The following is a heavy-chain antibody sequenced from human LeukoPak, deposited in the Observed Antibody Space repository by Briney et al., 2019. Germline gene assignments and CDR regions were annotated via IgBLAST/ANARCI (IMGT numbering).Heavy chain of an antibody. J-gene: IGHJ4*02. D-gene: IGHD3-22*01. CDR2: FDPEDGET. CDR1: GYTLTELS. Sequence: ASVKVSCKVSGYTLTELSMHWVRQAPGKGLEWMGGFDPEDGETIYAQKLQGRVTMTTDTSTSTAYMELRSLRSDDTAVYYCARDSSGYYLFDYWGQGTLVTVSS. CDR3: ARDSSGYYLFDY. V-gene: IGHV1-24*01.